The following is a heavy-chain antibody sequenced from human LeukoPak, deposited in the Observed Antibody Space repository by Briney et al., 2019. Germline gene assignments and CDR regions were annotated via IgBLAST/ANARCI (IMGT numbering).Heavy chain of an antibody. CDR1: GGSISSGGYY. V-gene: IGHV4-30-2*01. CDR2: IYHSGST. Sequence: SETLSLTCTVSGGSISSGGYYWSWIRQPPGKGLEWIGYIYHSGSTYYNPSLKSRVTISVDRSKNQFSLKLSSVTAADTAVYYCARVVVPAAAYYFDCWGQGTLVTVSS. D-gene: IGHD2-2*01. J-gene: IGHJ4*02. CDR3: ARVVVPAAAYYFDC.